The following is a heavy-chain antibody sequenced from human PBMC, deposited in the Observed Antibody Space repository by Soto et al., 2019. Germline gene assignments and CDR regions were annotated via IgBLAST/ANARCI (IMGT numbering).Heavy chain of an antibody. D-gene: IGHD6-19*01. J-gene: IGHJ6*02. CDR3: AKXEGGWAAPYYYYYGLDV. Sequence: GGSLRLSCAASGFSFSTYGMHWVRQVPGKGLEWVAVISYDESNKYYGDSVKGRFTISRDNSKNRLYLQMNYLIPEDTAVYYCAKXEGGWAAPYYYYYGLDVWGPGTTVTVSS. V-gene: IGHV3-30*18. CDR2: ISYDESNK. CDR1: GFSFSTYG.